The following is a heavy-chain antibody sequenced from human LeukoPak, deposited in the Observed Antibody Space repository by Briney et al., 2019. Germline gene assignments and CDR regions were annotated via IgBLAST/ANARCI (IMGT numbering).Heavy chain of an antibody. Sequence: GGSLRLSCAASGFTFDDYAMHWVRQAPGKGLEWVSLISGDGGSTYYADSVKGRFTISRDNSKNSLYLQMNGLRTEDTALYYCAKDSSVYCGGDCYLSDRFDYWGQGTLVTVSS. CDR2: ISGDGGST. J-gene: IGHJ4*02. D-gene: IGHD2-21*02. CDR3: AKDSSVYCGGDCYLSDRFDY. V-gene: IGHV3-43*02. CDR1: GFTFDDYA.